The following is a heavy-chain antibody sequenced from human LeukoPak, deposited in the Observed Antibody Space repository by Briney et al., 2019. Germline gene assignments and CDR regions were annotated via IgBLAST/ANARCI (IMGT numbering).Heavy chain of an antibody. J-gene: IGHJ6*02. CDR3: ARDAPYYYGMDV. CDR2: IYYSGST. V-gene: IGHV4-59*01. CDR1: GGSISSYY. Sequence: SETLSLTCGVSGGSISSYYWSWIRQPPGKGLEWIGYIYYSGSTNYNPSLKSRVAISVDTSKNQFSLKLSSVTAADTAVYYCARDAPYYYGMDVWGQGTTVTVSS.